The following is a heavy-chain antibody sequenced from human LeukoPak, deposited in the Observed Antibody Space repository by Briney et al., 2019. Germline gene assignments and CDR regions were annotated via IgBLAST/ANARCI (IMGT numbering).Heavy chain of an antibody. J-gene: IGHJ6*03. V-gene: IGHV4-59*01. CDR3: ARGRVSSSTWYSTYYYFFYMDF. D-gene: IGHD4-11*01. CDR1: DDSITMYY. Sequence: SETLSLTCSVSDDSITMYYWTWIRQPPGKGLEWIGYVDHTGSTNFNPSLNGRVSISRDTSNNFFSLRLRSVTAADTAVYFCARGRVSSSTWYSTYYYFFYMDFWGKGTTVTVSS. CDR2: VDHTGST.